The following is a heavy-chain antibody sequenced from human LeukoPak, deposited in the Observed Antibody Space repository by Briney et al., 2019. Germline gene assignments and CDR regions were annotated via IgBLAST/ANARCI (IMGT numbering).Heavy chain of an antibody. CDR1: GSSISSDSYF. J-gene: IGHJ4*02. CDR2: ISYSGNT. V-gene: IGHV4-39*01. Sequence: SETLSLTCTVSGSSISSDSYFWGWIRQPPGKGLEWIGSISYSGNTYYNLSLKSRVTISVDTSKNQFSLKLSSVTAADTAVYYCARRMTYGKPYFDYWGQGTLVTVSS. CDR3: ARRMTYGKPYFDY. D-gene: IGHD3/OR15-3a*01.